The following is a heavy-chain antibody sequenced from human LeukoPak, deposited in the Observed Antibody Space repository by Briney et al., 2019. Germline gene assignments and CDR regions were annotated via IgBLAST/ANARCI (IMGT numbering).Heavy chain of an antibody. CDR2: FYYSGNT. CDR1: GGSISSYY. Sequence: SETLSPTCTVSGGSISSYYWSWIRQPPGKGLEWIGYFYYSGNTNYNPSLKSRVTISVDTSKNQFSLKLSSVTAADTAVYYCARTNVANSFDIWGQGTMVTVSS. V-gene: IGHV4-59*01. CDR3: ARTNVANSFDI. D-gene: IGHD1-1*01. J-gene: IGHJ3*02.